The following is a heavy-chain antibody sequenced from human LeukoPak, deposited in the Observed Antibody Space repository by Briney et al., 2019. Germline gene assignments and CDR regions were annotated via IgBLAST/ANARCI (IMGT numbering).Heavy chain of an antibody. CDR3: ACVTVTRWAPDGRMDV. Sequence: GASVKVSCKASGGTFSNYAISWVRQAPGQGLEWMGRIIPMFGTTNYAQKSQGRVTITTDESTSTAYMEVSSLRIEDTAVYYCACVTVTRWAPDGRMDVWGKGTTVTVSS. CDR2: IIPMFGTT. V-gene: IGHV1-69*05. D-gene: IGHD4-11*01. CDR1: GGTFSNYA. J-gene: IGHJ6*03.